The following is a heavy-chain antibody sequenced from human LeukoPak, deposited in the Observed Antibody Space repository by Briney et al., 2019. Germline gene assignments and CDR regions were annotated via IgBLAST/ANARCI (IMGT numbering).Heavy chain of an antibody. J-gene: IGHJ4*02. CDR2: IRYDGSNK. V-gene: IGHV3-30*02. Sequence: GGSLRLSCAASGFTFSSYGMHWVRQAPGKGRAWVAFIRYDGSNKYYADSVKGRFTISRDNSKNTLYLQMNSLRAEDTAVYYCAKDHRSGWYFEAWGQGTLVTVSS. CDR1: GFTFSSYG. CDR3: AKDHRSGWYFEA. D-gene: IGHD6-19*01.